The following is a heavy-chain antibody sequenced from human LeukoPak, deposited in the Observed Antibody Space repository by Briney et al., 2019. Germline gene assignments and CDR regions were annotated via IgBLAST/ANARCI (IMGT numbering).Heavy chain of an antibody. CDR3: ARDHKPDYETPRPRSDIDV. CDR2: IKNDNRRT. D-gene: IGHD4-17*01. J-gene: IGHJ6*02. V-gene: IGHV1-18*01. CDR1: GYSFTSNG. Sequence: GSVRVSCKASGYSFTSNGINWVRQGPGQGVERMGWIKNDNRRTNYAQKFRSTVIVTTDTATHTAYMEFRNLTSHHTAVYYCARDHKPDYETPRPRSDIDVWGQGAPVTVSS.